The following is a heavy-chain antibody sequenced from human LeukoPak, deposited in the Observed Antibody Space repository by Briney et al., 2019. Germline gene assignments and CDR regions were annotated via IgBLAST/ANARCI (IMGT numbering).Heavy chain of an antibody. CDR1: GGSISSYY. V-gene: IGHV4-59*01. J-gene: IGHJ4*02. Sequence: SETLSLTCTVSGGSISSYYWSWIRQPPGKGLEWIGYIYYSGSTNYNPSLKSRVTISVDTSKSQFSLKLSSVTAADTAVYYCVAFRITMVRGVIDDYWGQGTLVTVSS. D-gene: IGHD3-10*01. CDR2: IYYSGST. CDR3: VAFRITMVRGVIDDY.